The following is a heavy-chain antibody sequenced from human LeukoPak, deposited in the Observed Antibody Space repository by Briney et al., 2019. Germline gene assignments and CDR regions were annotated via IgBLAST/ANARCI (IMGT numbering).Heavy chain of an antibody. D-gene: IGHD3-22*01. J-gene: IGHJ3*02. CDR1: GFTVSSNS. Sequence: PGGSLRLSCTVSGFTVSSNSMSWVRQAPGKGLEWVSFIYSGGNTHYSDSVKGRFTISRDNSKNTLYLQMNSLRAEDTAVYYCARVTYYYDSSGYYRWDAFDIWGQGTMVTVSS. V-gene: IGHV3-53*01. CDR2: IYSGGNT. CDR3: ARVTYYYDSSGYYRWDAFDI.